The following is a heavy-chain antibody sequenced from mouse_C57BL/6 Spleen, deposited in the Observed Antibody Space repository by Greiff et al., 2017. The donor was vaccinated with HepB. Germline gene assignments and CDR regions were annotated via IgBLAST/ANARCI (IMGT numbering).Heavy chain of an antibody. CDR2: ISSGGDYI. CDR1: GFTFSSYA. Sequence: EVQRVESGEGLVKPGGSLKLSCAASGFTFSSYAMSWVRQTPEKRLEWVAYISSGGDYIYYADTVKGRFTISRDNARNTLYLQMSSLKSEDTAMYYCTRTHYYGSNFDYWGQGTTLTVSS. V-gene: IGHV5-9-1*02. D-gene: IGHD1-1*01. CDR3: TRTHYYGSNFDY. J-gene: IGHJ2*01.